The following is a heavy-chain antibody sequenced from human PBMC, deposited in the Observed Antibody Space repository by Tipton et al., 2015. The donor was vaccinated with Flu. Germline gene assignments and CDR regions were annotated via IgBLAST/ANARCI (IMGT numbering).Heavy chain of an antibody. CDR2: ISAYNGNT. Sequence: QSGAEVKEPGASVKVSCKASGYTFTTYGISWVRQAPGQGLEWMGWISAYNGNTNYAEKLQGRVTMTTDTSTRTAYMELRSLRSDDTAVYYCARDSLSGGEQAAAAEAAAFDIWGEGTMVTVSS. V-gene: IGHV1-18*01. CDR1: GYTFTTYG. CDR3: ARDSLSGGEQAAAAEAAAFDI. D-gene: IGHD6-25*01. J-gene: IGHJ3*02.